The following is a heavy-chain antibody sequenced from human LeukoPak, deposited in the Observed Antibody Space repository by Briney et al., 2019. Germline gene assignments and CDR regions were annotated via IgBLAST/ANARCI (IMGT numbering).Heavy chain of an antibody. V-gene: IGHV3-30*19. Sequence: GRSLRLSCAASGFTFSSYGMHWVRQAPGKGLEWVAVISYDGSIKYYADSVKGRFAISRDNSKNTLALQMNSLRAEDTAIYYCARDRILGDVFEFDSWGQGTLVTVSS. CDR2: ISYDGSIK. J-gene: IGHJ4*02. D-gene: IGHD1-26*01. CDR1: GFTFSSYG. CDR3: ARDRILGDVFEFDS.